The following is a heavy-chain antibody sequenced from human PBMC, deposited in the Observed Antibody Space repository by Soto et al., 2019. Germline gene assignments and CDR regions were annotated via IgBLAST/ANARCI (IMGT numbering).Heavy chain of an antibody. CDR3: ARGPHYYYDSSGYPDY. V-gene: IGHV4-59*01. CDR2: IYYSGST. CDR1: GGSISSYY. J-gene: IGHJ4*02. D-gene: IGHD3-22*01. Sequence: SETLSLTCTVSGGSISSYYWSWIRQPPGKGLEWIGYIYYSGSTNYNPSLKSRVTISVDTSKNQFSLRLSSVTAADTAVYYCARGPHYYYDSSGYPDYWGQGTLVTVS.